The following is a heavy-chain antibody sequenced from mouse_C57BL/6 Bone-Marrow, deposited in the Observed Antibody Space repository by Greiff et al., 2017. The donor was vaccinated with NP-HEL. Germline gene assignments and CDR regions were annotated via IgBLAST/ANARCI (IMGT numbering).Heavy chain of an antibody. Sequence: QVQLQQSGAELVKPGASVKLSCKASGYTFTEYTIHWVKQRSGQGLEWIGWFYPGSGSTKYNEKFKAKATLTVDKSSSTDYMDLRRVTSEDSAVYVCARHGDYIDGSYRYFDVWGTGTTVTVSS. CDR2: FYPGSGST. CDR1: GYTFTEYT. D-gene: IGHD1-1*02. V-gene: IGHV1-62-2*01. J-gene: IGHJ1*03. CDR3: ARHGDYIDGSYRYFDV.